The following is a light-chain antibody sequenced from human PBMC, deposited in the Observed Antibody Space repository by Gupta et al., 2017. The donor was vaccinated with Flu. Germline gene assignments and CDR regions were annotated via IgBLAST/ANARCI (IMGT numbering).Light chain of an antibody. V-gene: IGLV2-14*01. J-gene: IGLJ1*01. CDR3: SSYTSSSSYV. CDR2: GVS. Sequence: QSALTQPASVSGSPGQSITISCTGTSSDVGGYNYVSWYQQHPGKAPKLMIYGVSNRPSGVSHRFSGSKSGNTASLTISGLQAEDEADYYCSSYTSSSSYVFGTGTKVTVL. CDR1: SSDVGGYNY.